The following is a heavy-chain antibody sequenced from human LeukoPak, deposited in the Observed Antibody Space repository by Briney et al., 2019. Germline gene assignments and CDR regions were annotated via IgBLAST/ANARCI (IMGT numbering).Heavy chain of an antibody. J-gene: IGHJ4*02. CDR2: IKPDGSEK. CDR1: GFTVSSSY. D-gene: IGHD1-14*01. CDR3: ARARIDY. Sequence: HTGGSLRLSCAASGFTVSSSYMSWVRQAPGKGLEWVANIKPDGSEKYYADSLKGRFTISRDNAKNSLYPQMNSLRAEDTAVYYCARARIDYWGQGTLVTVSS. V-gene: IGHV3-7*01.